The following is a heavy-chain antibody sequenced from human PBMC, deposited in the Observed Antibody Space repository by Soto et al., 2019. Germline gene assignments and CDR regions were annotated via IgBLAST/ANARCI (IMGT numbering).Heavy chain of an antibody. CDR2: IIPILGIA. J-gene: IGHJ4*02. CDR1: GGTFSSYT. D-gene: IGHD4-17*01. Sequence: QVQLVQSGAEVKKPGSSVKVSCKASGGTFSSYTISWVRQAPGQGLEWMGRIIPILGIANYAQKFQGRVTITADKSTSTAYMDLSSLRSEDTAGYYCASANYGDYYFDYWGQGTLVTVSS. V-gene: IGHV1-69*02. CDR3: ASANYGDYYFDY.